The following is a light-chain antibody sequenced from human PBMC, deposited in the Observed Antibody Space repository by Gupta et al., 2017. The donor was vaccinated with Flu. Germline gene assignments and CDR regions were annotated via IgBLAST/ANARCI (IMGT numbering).Light chain of an antibody. CDR1: KVGDKD. CDR2: QDR. CDR3: QTWDSSTGV. J-gene: IGLJ1*01. Sequence: TCSGDKVGDKDTSWCQQKPGQSPVLLIYQDRKRPSDIPERFSASSSGNTATLTITGTQAIDEGDYYCQTWDSSTGVFGTGTKVTVL. V-gene: IGLV3-1*01.